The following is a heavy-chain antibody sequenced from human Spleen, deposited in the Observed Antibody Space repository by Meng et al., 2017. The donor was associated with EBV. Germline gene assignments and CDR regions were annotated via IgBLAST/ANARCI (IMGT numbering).Heavy chain of an antibody. Sequence: QVPLVTSGAEVKKPGATVKVSCKASGYTFTTYDINWVRQAAGQGLEWMGWMNPESSNTGYAQKFQGRVTMTRDTSTSTAYMELSSLISEDTAVYYCARATRNQLLSDSWGQGTLVTVSS. D-gene: IGHD2-2*01. CDR3: ARATRNQLLSDS. CDR1: GYTFTTYD. CDR2: MNPESSNT. J-gene: IGHJ4*02. V-gene: IGHV1-8*02.